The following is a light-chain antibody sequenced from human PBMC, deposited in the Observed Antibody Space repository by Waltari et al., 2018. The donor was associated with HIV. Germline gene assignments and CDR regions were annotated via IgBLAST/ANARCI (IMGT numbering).Light chain of an antibody. J-gene: IGLJ2*01. Sequence: QSVLTQPPSASGTPGQRVTISCSGSSSNIGGNFVYWYRQLPGTAPKLLIYRDNPRPSGVPDRLSGSKSGTPASLAISGLRSEDEADYYCAAWDDSLTGVVFGGGTKLTVL. CDR2: RDN. V-gene: IGLV1-47*01. CDR3: AAWDDSLTGVV. CDR1: SSNIGGNF.